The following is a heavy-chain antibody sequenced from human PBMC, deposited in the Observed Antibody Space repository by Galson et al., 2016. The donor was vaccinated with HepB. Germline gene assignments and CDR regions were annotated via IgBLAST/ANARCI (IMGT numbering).Heavy chain of an antibody. J-gene: IGHJ4*02. D-gene: IGHD3/OR15-3a*01. Sequence: PALVKPTQTLTLTCAFSGFSLNSSGMCVNWIRQSPGKALEWLARIDWEDDKSYRTSLKTRITISKDTSKSQVVLTMTDMDPVDTGTYYCVRSSVFGLLLYWGQGRLVTVSS. CDR3: VRSSVFGLLLY. CDR2: IDWEDDK. V-gene: IGHV2-70*11. CDR1: GFSLNSSGMC.